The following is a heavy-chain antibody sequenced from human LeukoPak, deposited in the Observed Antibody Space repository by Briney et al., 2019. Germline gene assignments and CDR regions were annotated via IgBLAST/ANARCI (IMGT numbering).Heavy chain of an antibody. V-gene: IGHV4-4*09. CDR2: IYTSGST. CDR1: GGSISSYY. CDR3: ARQGWYLSAFDI. J-gene: IGHJ3*02. D-gene: IGHD6-19*01. Sequence: PSETLSLTCTVSGGSISSYYWSWIRQPPGKGLEWIGYIYTSGSTNYNPSLKSRVTISVDTSKNQFSLKLSSATAADTAVYYCARQGWYLSAFDIWGQGTMVTVSS.